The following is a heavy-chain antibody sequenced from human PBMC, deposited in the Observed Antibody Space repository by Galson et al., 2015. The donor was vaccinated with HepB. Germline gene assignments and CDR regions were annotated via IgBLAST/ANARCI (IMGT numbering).Heavy chain of an antibody. Sequence: ETLSLTCPVSGGSISSYYWSWIRQPAGKELEWIGRIYTSGSTNYNPSLKSRVTMSVDTSKNQFSLKLSSVTAADTAVYYCARVRGSSWYSFDYWGQGTLVTVSS. J-gene: IGHJ4*02. CDR2: IYTSGST. V-gene: IGHV4-4*07. D-gene: IGHD6-13*01. CDR3: ARVRGSSWYSFDY. CDR1: GGSISSYY.